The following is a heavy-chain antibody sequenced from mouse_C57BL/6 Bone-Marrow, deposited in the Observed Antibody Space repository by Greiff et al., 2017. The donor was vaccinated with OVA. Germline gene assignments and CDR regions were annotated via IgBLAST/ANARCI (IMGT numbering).Heavy chain of an antibody. D-gene: IGHD1-1*01. CDR2: IYPGDGDT. Sequence: QVQLQQSGAELVKPGASVKISCKASGYAFSSYWMNWVKQRPGKGLEWIGQIYPGDGDTNYNGKFKGKATLTADKSSSTAYMQLSSLTSEDSAVYFCARRPIYYSWFAYWGQGTLVTVSA. V-gene: IGHV1-80*01. CDR3: ARRPIYYSWFAY. CDR1: GYAFSSYW. J-gene: IGHJ3*01.